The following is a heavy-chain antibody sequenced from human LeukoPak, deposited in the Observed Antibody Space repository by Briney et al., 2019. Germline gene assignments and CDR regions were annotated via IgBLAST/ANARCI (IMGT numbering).Heavy chain of an antibody. V-gene: IGHV4-39*01. Sequence: SETLSLTCTVSGGSISSSSYYWGWIRQPPGKGLEWIGSIYYSGSTYYNPSLKSRVTISVDTSKNQFSLKLSSVTAADTAVYYCARSKAKQQLASTFDIWGQGTMVTVSS. CDR1: GGSISSSSYY. D-gene: IGHD6-13*01. J-gene: IGHJ3*02. CDR2: IYYSGST. CDR3: ARSKAKQQLASTFDI.